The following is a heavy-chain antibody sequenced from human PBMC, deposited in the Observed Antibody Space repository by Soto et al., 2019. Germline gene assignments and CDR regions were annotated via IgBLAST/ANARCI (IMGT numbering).Heavy chain of an antibody. D-gene: IGHD2-15*01. Sequence: LRLSCAASGFRFSDYYMTWIRQAPGKGLEWVSYQADSVGGRFTGSRDNAKNSLYLQMNSLRVEDTAVYFCARARPDIVMVVGETPGYYGMDVWGQGTTVTVSS. CDR1: GFRFSDYY. V-gene: IGHV3-11*01. J-gene: IGHJ6*02. CDR3: ARARPDIVMVVGETPGYYGMDV.